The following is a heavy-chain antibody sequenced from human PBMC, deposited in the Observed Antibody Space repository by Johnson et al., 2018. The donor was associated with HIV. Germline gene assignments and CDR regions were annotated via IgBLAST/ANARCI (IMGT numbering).Heavy chain of an antibody. CDR1: GFTVSSNY. V-gene: IGHV3-66*01. J-gene: IGHJ3*02. D-gene: IGHD6-13*01. Sequence: VQLVESGGGLVQPGGSLRLSCAASGFTVSSNYMSWVRQAPGKGLEWVSVIYSGGGTYYADSVKGRFTISRDNSKNTLYLQMNSLRAEDTAMYYCAKNFRGGIVATGDAFDTWGQGTMVTVSA. CDR3: AKNFRGGIVATGDAFDT. CDR2: IYSGGGT.